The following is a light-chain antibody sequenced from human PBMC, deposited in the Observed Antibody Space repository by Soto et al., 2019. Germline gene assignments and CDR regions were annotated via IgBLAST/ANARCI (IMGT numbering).Light chain of an antibody. CDR1: QSISSW. V-gene: IGKV1-5*03. CDR2: KAS. Sequence: DIQMTQSPSTLSASVGDRVTITCRASQSISSWLSWYQQQPGKAPNRLIYKASSLESGVPSRVSGSGSGTAFTLTISTLQADDFATYYCQQYNSYSPVTFGQGTKVEIK. CDR3: QQYNSYSPVT. J-gene: IGKJ1*01.